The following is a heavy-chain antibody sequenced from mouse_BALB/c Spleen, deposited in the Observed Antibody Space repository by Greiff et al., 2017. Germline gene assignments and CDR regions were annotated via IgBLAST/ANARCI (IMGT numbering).Heavy chain of an antibody. Sequence: EVKLEESGGGLVQPGGSLRLSCATSGFTFSDFYMEWVRQPPGKRLEWIAASRNKANDYTTEYSASVKGRFIVSRDTSQSILYLQMNALRAEDTAIYYCARDGRITTATSWFAYWGQGTLVTVSA. D-gene: IGHD1-2*01. CDR1: GFTFSDFY. CDR2: SRNKANDYTT. V-gene: IGHV7-1*02. J-gene: IGHJ3*01. CDR3: ARDGRITTATSWFAY.